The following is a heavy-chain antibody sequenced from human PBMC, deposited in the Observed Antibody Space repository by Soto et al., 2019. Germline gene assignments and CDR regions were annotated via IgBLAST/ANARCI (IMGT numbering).Heavy chain of an antibody. D-gene: IGHD1-26*01. CDR3: AKGQHEWEPQRIDY. Sequence: GGSLRLSCAASGFTFSSYGMHWVRQAPGKGLEWVAVISYDGSNKYYADSVKGRFTISRDNSKNTLYLQMNSLRAEDTAVYYCAKGQHEWEPQRIDYWGQGTLVTVS. J-gene: IGHJ4*02. V-gene: IGHV3-30*18. CDR1: GFTFSSYG. CDR2: ISYDGSNK.